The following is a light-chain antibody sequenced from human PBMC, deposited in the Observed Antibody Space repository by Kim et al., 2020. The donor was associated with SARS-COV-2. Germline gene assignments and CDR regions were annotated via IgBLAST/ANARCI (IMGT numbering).Light chain of an antibody. CDR3: QQSYSLVT. Sequence: DIQMTQYPSSLSASVGDRVTINCRASQNIGKNLNWNQQKSGKVPKVLIFAASFLQTGVPSRFSGSGSGTDFTLSINSLHPEDIATYYCQQSYSLVTFGGGTKVDIK. V-gene: IGKV1-39*01. J-gene: IGKJ4*01. CDR1: QNIGKN. CDR2: AAS.